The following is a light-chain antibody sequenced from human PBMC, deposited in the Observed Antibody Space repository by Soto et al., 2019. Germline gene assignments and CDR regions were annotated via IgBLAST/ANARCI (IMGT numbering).Light chain of an antibody. CDR3: TSYAGGNNV. CDR1: SSDVGGYNY. Sequence: QSVLTQPPSASGSPGQSVTISCTGTSSDVGGYNYVSWYQQHPGKVPKHMVYEVNKRPSGVPDRFSRSKSGNTASLTVSGLQAEDEADYYCTSYAGGNNVFGTGTKLTVL. J-gene: IGLJ1*01. V-gene: IGLV2-8*01. CDR2: EVN.